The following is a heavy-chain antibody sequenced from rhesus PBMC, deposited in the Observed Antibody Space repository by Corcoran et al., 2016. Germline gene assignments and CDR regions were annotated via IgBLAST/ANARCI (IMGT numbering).Heavy chain of an antibody. CDR2: ISGSSGST. CDR1: RGSVSSINW. Sequence: QVQLQESGPGLVKPSETLSLTCAVSRGSVSSINWWSWIRQPPGKGLEWIGYISGSSGSTHYHPSLNSRVTISTETAKNQVSLKLSSVTAADTVAYYCARGGYYGSDSFGFCGQGLRVTVSS. D-gene: IGHD3-28*01. J-gene: IGHJ3*01. CDR3: ARGGYYGSDSFGF. V-gene: IGHV4-65*01.